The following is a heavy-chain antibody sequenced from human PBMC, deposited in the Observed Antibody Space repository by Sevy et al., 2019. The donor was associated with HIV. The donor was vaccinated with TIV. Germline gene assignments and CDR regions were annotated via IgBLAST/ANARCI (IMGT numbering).Heavy chain of an antibody. CDR3: ARASWKEGAFDI. Sequence: GGSLRLSCAASGFTFSSYSMNWVRQAPGKGLEWVSSISSSSSYIYYADSVKGRFTISRDNAKNSLYLQMNSLRAEDTAVYYCARASWKEGAFDIWGQGTMVTVSS. V-gene: IGHV3-21*01. D-gene: IGHD1-1*01. CDR2: ISSSSSYI. CDR1: GFTFSSYS. J-gene: IGHJ3*02.